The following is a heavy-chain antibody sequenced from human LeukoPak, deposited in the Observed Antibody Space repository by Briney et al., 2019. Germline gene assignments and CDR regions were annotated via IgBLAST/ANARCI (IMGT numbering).Heavy chain of an antibody. CDR1: GYSFTSYW. Sequence: GESLKISCKGSGYSFTSYWIGWVRQMPGKGLEWMGIIYPGDSDTRYSPSFQGQVTISADKSISTAYLQWSSLRASDTAMYYCARQAAAAPTDFDYWGQGTLVTVSS. V-gene: IGHV5-51*01. J-gene: IGHJ4*02. CDR3: ARQAAAAPTDFDY. D-gene: IGHD6-13*01. CDR2: IYPGDSDT.